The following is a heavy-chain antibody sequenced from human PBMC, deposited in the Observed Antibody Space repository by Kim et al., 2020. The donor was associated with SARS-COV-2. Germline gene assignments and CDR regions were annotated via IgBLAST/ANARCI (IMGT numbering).Heavy chain of an antibody. D-gene: IGHD6-13*01. CDR2: T. CDR3: VRDPAAASYFDN. Sequence: TNYSQKLEGRVTITRDTSASTAYMYLSSLSSEDTAVYYCVRDPAAASYFDNWGQGTRVTVSS. V-gene: IGHV1-3*01. J-gene: IGHJ4*02.